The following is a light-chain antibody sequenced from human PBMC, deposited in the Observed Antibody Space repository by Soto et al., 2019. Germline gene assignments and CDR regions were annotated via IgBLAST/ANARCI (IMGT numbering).Light chain of an antibody. CDR3: QQLNSYPLT. J-gene: IGKJ4*01. CDR2: AAS. Sequence: DIQLTQSPSFVSASVGDRVTITCRASQGISSYLAWYQQKPGKAPKLLIYAASTLQSGVPSIFSGSGSGTEFTLTTSSLQPEDFAAYYCQQLNSYPLTFGGGTKVEIK. CDR1: QGISSY. V-gene: IGKV1-9*01.